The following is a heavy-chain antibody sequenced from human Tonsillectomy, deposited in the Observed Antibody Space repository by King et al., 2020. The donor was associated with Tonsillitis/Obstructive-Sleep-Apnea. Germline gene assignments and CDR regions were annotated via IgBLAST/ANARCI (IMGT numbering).Heavy chain of an antibody. Sequence: VKLVESGAEVKKPGSSVTVSCTASGGTFSSYAISWVRQAPGQGLEWMGGIIPIFGTANYAQQFQGRVTITADESTSTAYMELSSLRSEDTAVYYCARTDIVVVPAAIDYYYYYMDVRGKGTTVTVSS. V-gene: IGHV1-69*01. CDR2: IIPIFGTA. CDR3: ARTDIVVVPAAIDYYYYYMDV. D-gene: IGHD2-2*02. J-gene: IGHJ6*03. CDR1: GGTFSSYA.